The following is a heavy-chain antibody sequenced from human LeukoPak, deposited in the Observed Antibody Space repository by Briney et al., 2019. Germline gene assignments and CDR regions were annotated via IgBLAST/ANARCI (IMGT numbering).Heavy chain of an antibody. Sequence: PGGSLRLSCAASGFTFSSYAMTWVRQAPGKGLEWVSSISSSSSYIYYADSVKGRFTISRDNAKNSLYLQMNSLRAEDTAVYYCARVWSDAFDIWGQGTMVTVSS. CDR1: GFTFSSYA. V-gene: IGHV3-21*01. CDR2: ISSSSSYI. CDR3: ARVWSDAFDI. J-gene: IGHJ3*02. D-gene: IGHD3-10*01.